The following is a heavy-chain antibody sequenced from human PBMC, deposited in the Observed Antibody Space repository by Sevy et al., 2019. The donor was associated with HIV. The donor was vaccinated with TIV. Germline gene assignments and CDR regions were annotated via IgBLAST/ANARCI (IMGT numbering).Heavy chain of an antibody. CDR3: ALVRLSSDVAEYFQN. CDR2: ISFDASNK. V-gene: IGHV3-30*04. D-gene: IGHD6-13*01. J-gene: IGHJ1*01. Sequence: GGSLRLSCAASGFTFSRYSMHWVRQAPGKGLEWVATISFDASNKHYADSVKGRFTISRDNFQNSLFLQMHSLRPEDTAVYYCALVRLSSDVAEYFQNWGQGTLVTVSS. CDR1: GFTFSRYS.